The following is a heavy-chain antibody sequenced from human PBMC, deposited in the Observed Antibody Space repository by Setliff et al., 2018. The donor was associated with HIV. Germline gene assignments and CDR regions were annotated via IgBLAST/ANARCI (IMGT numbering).Heavy chain of an antibody. J-gene: IGHJ4*02. Sequence: SGFTFSTAWMNWVRQAPGKGLEWVGHIKSKTDGGTTDYAAPVKGRFTISRDDSKNTLYLQMNSLKSEDTAVYYCTTTLSLWFGAPFDYWGQGTLVTVSS. D-gene: IGHD3-10*01. CDR3: TTTLSLWFGAPFDY. CDR1: GFTFSTAW. CDR2: IKSKTDGGTT. V-gene: IGHV3-15*01.